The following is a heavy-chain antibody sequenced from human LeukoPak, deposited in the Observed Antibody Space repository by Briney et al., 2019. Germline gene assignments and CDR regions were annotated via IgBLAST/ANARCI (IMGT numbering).Heavy chain of an antibody. Sequence: GGSLRLSCAASGFTFSSYWMSWVRQAPGPGLERVAIIKQDGSENNCVGSAKSRFTISRDNAKNSLYLQMNSLRAEDTAVYYCSRDTLSGVLIGPRMDVWGQGTTVTVSS. V-gene: IGHV3-7*01. CDR3: SRDTLSGVLIGPRMDV. D-gene: IGHD3-3*01. CDR1: GFTFSSYW. J-gene: IGHJ6*02. CDR2: IKQDGSEN.